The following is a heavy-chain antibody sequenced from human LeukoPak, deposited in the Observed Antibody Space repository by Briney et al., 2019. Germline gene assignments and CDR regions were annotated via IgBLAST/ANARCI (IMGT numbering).Heavy chain of an antibody. D-gene: IGHD5-24*01. CDR1: GFTFSSYG. Sequence: PGGLMRLSCAASGFTFSSYGTPWGRQAPGKGLEWVGFIRYDGSNKYYADSVKGRLTTSTANSKNTLYLQMNSLRAEDTAVYYCAEMATIIGYWGQGTLVTVSS. J-gene: IGHJ4*02. V-gene: IGHV3-30*02. CDR2: IRYDGSNK. CDR3: AEMATIIGY.